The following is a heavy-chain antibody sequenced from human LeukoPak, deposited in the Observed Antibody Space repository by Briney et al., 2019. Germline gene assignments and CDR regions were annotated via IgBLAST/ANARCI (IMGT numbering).Heavy chain of an antibody. V-gene: IGHV3-23*01. Sequence: GGSLRLSCAASGFTFSSYAMSWVRQAPGKGLEWASAISGSGGSTYYADSVKGRFTISRDNSKNTLYLQMNSLRAEDTAVYYCAKPILVSIAVAGYWGQGTLVTVSS. CDR3: AKPILVSIAVAGY. J-gene: IGHJ4*02. D-gene: IGHD6-19*01. CDR1: GFTFSSYA. CDR2: ISGSGGST.